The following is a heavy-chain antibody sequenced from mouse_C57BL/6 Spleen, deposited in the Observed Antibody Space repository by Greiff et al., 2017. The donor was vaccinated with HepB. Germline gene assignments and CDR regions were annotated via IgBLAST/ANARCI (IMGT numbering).Heavy chain of an antibody. J-gene: IGHJ2*01. CDR2: ISDGGSYT. CDR3: ATYYSTLAY. Sequence: EVMLVESGGGLVKPGGSLKLSCAASGFTFSSYAMSWVRQTPEKRLEWVATISDGGSYTYYPDNVKGRFTISRDNAKNNLYLQMSHLKSEDTAMYYCATYYSTLAYWGQGTPLTVSS. D-gene: IGHD2-5*01. V-gene: IGHV5-4*03. CDR1: GFTFSSYA.